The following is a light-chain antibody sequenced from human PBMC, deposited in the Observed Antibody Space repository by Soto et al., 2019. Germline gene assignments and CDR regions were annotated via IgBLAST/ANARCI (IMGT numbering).Light chain of an antibody. CDR2: GAS. V-gene: IGKV3-20*01. Sequence: EIVLTQSPGTLSLSPGERATLSCRASQSVSSSYLAWYQQKPGQAPRPLIYGASSRATGIPDRFSGSGSGTEFTLTISSLQSEDFAVYYCQRYNNWPLTFGGGTKV. CDR3: QRYNNWPLT. CDR1: QSVSSSY. J-gene: IGKJ4*01.